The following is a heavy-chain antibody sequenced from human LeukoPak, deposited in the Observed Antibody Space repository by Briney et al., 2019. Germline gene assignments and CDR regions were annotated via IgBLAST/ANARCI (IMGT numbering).Heavy chain of an antibody. CDR2: IIPSDGRT. CDR3: ARGLDSSGWSYFEY. Sequence: GSLKVSCKASGYTFISYYIHWMRQAPGQGPEWMGVIIPSDGRTRYAQKLQGRVTMTRDTSTSTLYMDLSSLRSEDTAVYYCARGLDSSGWSYFEYWGQGTLVTVSS. D-gene: IGHD6-19*01. V-gene: IGHV1-46*04. CDR1: GYTFISYY. J-gene: IGHJ4*02.